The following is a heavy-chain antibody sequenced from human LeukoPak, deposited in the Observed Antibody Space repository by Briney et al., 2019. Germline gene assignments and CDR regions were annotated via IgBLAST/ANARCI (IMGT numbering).Heavy chain of an antibody. J-gene: IGHJ5*02. D-gene: IGHD3-16*02. CDR2: IYYSGST. CDR3: ARQTDYDYVWGSYRYLSGWFDP. Sequence: SETLSLTCTVSGGSISSSSYYWGWIRQPPGKGLEWIGSIYYSGSTYYNPSLKSRVTISVDTSKNQFSLKLSSVTAADTAVYYCARQTDYDYVWGSYRYLSGWFDPWGQGTLVTVSS. V-gene: IGHV4-39*01. CDR1: GGSISSSSYY.